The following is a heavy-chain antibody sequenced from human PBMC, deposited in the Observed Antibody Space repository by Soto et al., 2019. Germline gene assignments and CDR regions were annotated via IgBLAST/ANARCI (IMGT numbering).Heavy chain of an antibody. CDR1: GFTFSSSA. CDR2: ISASGAST. V-gene: IGHV3-23*01. J-gene: IGHJ4*02. CDR3: AKFKGVTTAVSDY. Sequence: GGSLRLSCAASGFTFSSSAMIWVRQAPGKGLEWVSVISASGASTNYADSVKGRFTISRDNSQNTLYLQMNSLRAEDTAVYYCAKFKGVTTAVSDYWGQGTLVTVSS. D-gene: IGHD6-19*01.